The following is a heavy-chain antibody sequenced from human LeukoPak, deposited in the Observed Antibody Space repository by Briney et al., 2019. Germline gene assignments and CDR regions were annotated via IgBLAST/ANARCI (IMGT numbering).Heavy chain of an antibody. V-gene: IGHV4-39*01. CDR1: GGSISSSGYY. Sequence: SETLSLTCTVSGGSISSSGYYWGWIRQPPGKGLEWIGSMYYSGSTYYNPSLKSRVTISVDTSKNQFSLKLSSVTAADTAVYYCARQTYYYGSGSYYNRLAWFDPWGQGTLVTVSS. CDR2: MYYSGST. CDR3: ARQTYYYGSGSYYNRLAWFDP. J-gene: IGHJ5*02. D-gene: IGHD3-10*01.